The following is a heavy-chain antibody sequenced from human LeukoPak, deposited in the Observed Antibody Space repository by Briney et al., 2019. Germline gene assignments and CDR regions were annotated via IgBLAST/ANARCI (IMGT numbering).Heavy chain of an antibody. J-gene: IGHJ4*02. CDR2: IKYDGSDK. Sequence: GGSLRLSCAASGFTFSSYWMSWVRQAPGKGLEWVATIKYDGSDKYYVDSVRGRFTISRDNAKNSLYLQMNSLSGEDTAVYFCARPSFSSGSYFDHWGQGTLVTVSS. D-gene: IGHD6-19*01. CDR1: GFTFSSYW. CDR3: ARPSFSSGSYFDH. V-gene: IGHV3-7*01.